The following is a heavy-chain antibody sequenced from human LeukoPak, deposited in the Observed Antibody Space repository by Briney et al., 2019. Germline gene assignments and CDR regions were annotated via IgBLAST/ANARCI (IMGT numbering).Heavy chain of an antibody. V-gene: IGHV1-18*01. CDR1: GYTFTSYG. D-gene: IGHD4-17*01. CDR2: ISAYNGNT. J-gene: IGHJ3*02. Sequence: ASVKVSCKASGYTFTSYGISWVRQAPGQGLEWMGWISAYNGNTNYAQKLQGRVTMTTDTSTSTAYMELRSLRSDDTAVYYCARDIRDIYGDYEGDDAFDIWGQGTMVTVSS. CDR3: ARDIRDIYGDYEGDDAFDI.